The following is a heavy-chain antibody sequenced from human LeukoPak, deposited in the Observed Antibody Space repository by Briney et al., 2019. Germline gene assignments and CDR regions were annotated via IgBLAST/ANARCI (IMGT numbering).Heavy chain of an antibody. Sequence: GESLQISCQGSGYSFTNFWIGWVRQMPGKGLEWMGVISPGDSGIRYSPSFQGQVTIPVDKSISTAYLQWSSLKASDSAMYYCAAGGASAPWGQGTLVTVSS. D-gene: IGHD3-16*01. J-gene: IGHJ5*02. CDR3: AAGGASAP. CDR1: GYSFTNFW. V-gene: IGHV5-51*01. CDR2: ISPGDSGI.